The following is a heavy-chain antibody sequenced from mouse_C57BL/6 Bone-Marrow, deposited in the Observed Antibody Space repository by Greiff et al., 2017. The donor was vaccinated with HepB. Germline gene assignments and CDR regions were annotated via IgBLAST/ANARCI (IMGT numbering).Heavy chain of an antibody. CDR1: GFTFSSYA. CDR3: AREIYYGYDAWFAY. J-gene: IGHJ3*01. V-gene: IGHV5-4*01. D-gene: IGHD2-2*01. Sequence: DVKLQESGGGLVKPGGSLKLSCAASGFTFSSYAMSWVRQTPEKRLEWVATISDGGSYTYYPDNVKGRFTISRDNAKNNLYLQMSHLKSEDTAMYYCAREIYYGYDAWFAYWGQGTLVTVSA. CDR2: ISDGGSYT.